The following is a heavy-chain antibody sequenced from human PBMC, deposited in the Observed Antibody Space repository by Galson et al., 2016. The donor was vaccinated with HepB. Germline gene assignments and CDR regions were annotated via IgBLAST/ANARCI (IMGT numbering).Heavy chain of an antibody. CDR3: ATARGSSHPIDH. V-gene: IGHV1-69*10. J-gene: IGHJ4*02. Sequence: SVKVSCKASGGTFSTFTFTWVRQAPGQGLEWMGRIIPFLGLTNYAQKFQGRATISADKSTKTAYMELISLRFEDSAVDYCATARGSSHPIDHWGQGTLLTVSS. CDR2: IIPFLGLT. D-gene: IGHD6-13*01. CDR1: GGTFSTFT.